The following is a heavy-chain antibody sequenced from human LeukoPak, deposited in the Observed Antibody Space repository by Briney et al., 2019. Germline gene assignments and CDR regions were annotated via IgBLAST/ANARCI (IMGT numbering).Heavy chain of an antibody. D-gene: IGHD3/OR15-3a*01. CDR1: GGSISSYY. J-gene: IGHJ3*02. CDR3: ARGTGKWDAFDI. V-gene: IGHV4-59*01. Sequence: PSETLSLTCTVSGGSISSYYWTWIRQPPGKGLEWVGYIHYSGSTNYNPSLKSRVTISADTSKNQFSLKLSSVTAADTAVYYCARGTGKWDAFDIWGQGTMVTV. CDR2: IHYSGST.